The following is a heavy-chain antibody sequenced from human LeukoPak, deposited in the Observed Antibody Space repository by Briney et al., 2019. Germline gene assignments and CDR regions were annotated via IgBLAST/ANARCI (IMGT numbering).Heavy chain of an antibody. V-gene: IGHV4-59*01. CDR3: ARGTIFGVVIRDYYYYYMDV. J-gene: IGHJ6*03. CDR1: GGSISSYY. CDR2: IYYSGST. D-gene: IGHD3-3*01. Sequence: PSETLSLTCTVSGGSISSYYWSWIRQPPGKGLEWIGYIYYSGSTNYNPSLKSRVTISVDTSKNQFSLKLSSVTAADTAVYYCARGTIFGVVIRDYYYYYMDVWGKGTTVTVSS.